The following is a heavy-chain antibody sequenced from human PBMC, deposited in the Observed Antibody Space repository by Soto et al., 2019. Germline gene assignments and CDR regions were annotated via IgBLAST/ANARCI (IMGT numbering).Heavy chain of an antibody. V-gene: IGHV3-21*01. CDR3: ARDRDDFWSGYWFDP. CDR2: ISSSSSYI. J-gene: IGHJ5*02. CDR1: GFTFSSYS. Sequence: LRLSCAASGFTFSSYSMNWVRQAPGKGLEWVSSISSSSSYIYYADSVKGRFTISRDNAKNSLYLQMNSLRAEDTAVYYCARDRDDFWSGYWFDPWGQGTLVTVSS. D-gene: IGHD3-3*01.